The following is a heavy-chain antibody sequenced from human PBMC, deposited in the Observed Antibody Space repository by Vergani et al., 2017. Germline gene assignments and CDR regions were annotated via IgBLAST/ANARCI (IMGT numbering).Heavy chain of an antibody. CDR2: ISGSGGST. V-gene: IGHV3-23*01. Sequence: EVQLLESGGDLVKPGGSLRLSCAASGFTFSSYAMSWVRQAPGKGLEWVSAISGSGGSTYYADSVKGRFTISTDNSKNTTYLQMNRLRADDTAVYYCAKDVGITMFGVANRLNYFDYWGQGTLVTVSS. CDR1: GFTFSSYA. D-gene: IGHD3-3*01. J-gene: IGHJ4*02. CDR3: AKDVGITMFGVANRLNYFDY.